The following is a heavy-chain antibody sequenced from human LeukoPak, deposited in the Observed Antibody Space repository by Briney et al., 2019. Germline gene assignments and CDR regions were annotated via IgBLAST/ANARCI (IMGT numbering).Heavy chain of an antibody. CDR1: GFTFSSYA. D-gene: IGHD1-26*01. CDR2: ISYDGSNK. J-gene: IGHJ4*02. CDR3: ASFRWDPPPFDY. Sequence: GSLRLSCAASGFTFSSYAMHWVRQAPGKGLEWVAVISYDGSNKYYADSVKGRFTISRDNSKNTLYLQMNSLRAEDTAVYYCASFRWDPPPFDYWGQGTLVTVSS. V-gene: IGHV3-30-3*01.